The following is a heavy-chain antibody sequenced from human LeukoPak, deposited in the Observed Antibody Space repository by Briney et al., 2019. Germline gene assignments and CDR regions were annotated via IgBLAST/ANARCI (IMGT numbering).Heavy chain of an antibody. CDR1: GVSINNYY. D-gene: IGHD5-12*01. Sequence: PSETLSLTCGVSGVSINNYYWSWIRERPGGGLEWIEYVYYSGSTNYNPSFKSRVTISVDTSKNQFSLKLSSVTAADTAVYYCARSRGYSGYAYDAFDIWGQGTMVTVSS. V-gene: IGHV4-59*01. J-gene: IGHJ3*02. CDR2: VYYSGST. CDR3: ARSRGYSGYAYDAFDI.